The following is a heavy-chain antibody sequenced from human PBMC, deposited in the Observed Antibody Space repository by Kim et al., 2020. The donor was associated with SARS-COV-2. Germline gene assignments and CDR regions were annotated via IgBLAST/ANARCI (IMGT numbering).Heavy chain of an antibody. V-gene: IGHV4-61*01. Sequence: SETLSLTCTVSGGSVSSGSYYWSWIRQPPGKGLEWIGYIYYSGSTNYNPSLKSRVTISVDTSKNQFSPKLSSVTAADTAVYYCARVLMRGNWFDPWGQGTLVTVSS. CDR1: GGSVSSGSYY. J-gene: IGHJ5*02. D-gene: IGHD3-10*01. CDR3: ARVLMRGNWFDP. CDR2: IYYSGST.